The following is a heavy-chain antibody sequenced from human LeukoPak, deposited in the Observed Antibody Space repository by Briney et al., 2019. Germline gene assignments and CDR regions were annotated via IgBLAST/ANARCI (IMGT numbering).Heavy chain of an antibody. CDR3: ARSRPGILMVAATHFDY. J-gene: IGHJ4*02. Sequence: ASVKVSCKASGGTFSSYAISWVRQAPGQGLEWMGGIIPIFGTANYAQKFQGRVTITADKSTSTAYMELSSLRSEDTAVYYCARSRPGILMVAATHFDYWGQGTLVTVSS. V-gene: IGHV1-69*06. CDR1: GGTFSSYA. CDR2: IIPIFGTA. D-gene: IGHD2-15*01.